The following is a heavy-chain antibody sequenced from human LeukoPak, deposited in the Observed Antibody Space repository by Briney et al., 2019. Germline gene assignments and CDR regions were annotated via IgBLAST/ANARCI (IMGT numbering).Heavy chain of an antibody. CDR2: MNPNSANT. D-gene: IGHD6-19*01. J-gene: IGHJ5*02. V-gene: IGHV1-8*01. CDR3: ARGRLPVAGMGWFDP. CDR1: GYSFTSYT. Sequence: ASVKVSCKASGYSFTSYTINWVRQATGQGLEWMGWMNPNSANTGYAQKFQGRVTITRNTSISTAYIELSSLTSEDTAVYYCARGRLPVAGMGWFDPWGQGTLVTVSS.